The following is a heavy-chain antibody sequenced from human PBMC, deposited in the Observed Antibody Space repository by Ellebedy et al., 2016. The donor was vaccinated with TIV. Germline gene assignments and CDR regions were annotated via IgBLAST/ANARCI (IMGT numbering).Heavy chain of an antibody. D-gene: IGHD3-22*01. V-gene: IGHV3-23*01. J-gene: IGHJ4*02. Sequence: GGSLRLSCAASGLTFSSFAMHWVRQAPGKGLEWLSVIGGGGDITYHADSVKGRFTITRDNSKNTLYLQMDRVTAEDTAVYYCAKGTSSGFNYDRVGCEYWGQGTLVTVSS. CDR1: GLTFSSFA. CDR2: IGGGGDIT. CDR3: AKGTSSGFNYDRVGCEY.